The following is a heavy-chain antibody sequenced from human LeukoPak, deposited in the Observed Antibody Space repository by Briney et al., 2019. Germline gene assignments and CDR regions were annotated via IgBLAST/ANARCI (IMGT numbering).Heavy chain of an antibody. V-gene: IGHV4-30-2*01. Sequence: PSETLSLTCAVSGGSISSGGYSWSWIRQPPGKGLEWIGDIYHSGSTYYNPSLKSRVTISVDRSKNQFSLKLSSVTAADTAVYYCARWARGMDVWGQGTTVTVSS. CDR2: IYHSGST. CDR1: GGSISSGGYS. J-gene: IGHJ6*02. CDR3: ARWARGMDV.